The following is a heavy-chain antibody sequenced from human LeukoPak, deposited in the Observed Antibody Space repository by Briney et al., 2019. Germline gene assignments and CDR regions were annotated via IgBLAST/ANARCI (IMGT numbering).Heavy chain of an antibody. D-gene: IGHD3-22*01. CDR2: IYYSGST. V-gene: IGHV4-61*01. J-gene: IGHJ4*02. CDR3: AREPPINYYDSSGYFDY. CDR1: GGSVSSGSHY. Sequence: SETLSLTCTVSGGSVSSGSHYWSWIRQPPGKGLEWIGYIYYSGSTNYNPSLKSRVTISVDTSKNQFSLKLSSVTAADTAVYYCAREPPINYYDSSGYFDYWGQGTLVTVSS.